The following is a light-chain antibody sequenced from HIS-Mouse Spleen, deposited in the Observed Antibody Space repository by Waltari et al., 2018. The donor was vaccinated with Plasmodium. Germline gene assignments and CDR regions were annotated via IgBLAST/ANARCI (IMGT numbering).Light chain of an antibody. V-gene: IGLV3-25*03. CDR1: ALPKQY. CDR2: KDS. Sequence: SYELTQPPSVSVSPGQTARITCSGDALPKQYAYWYQQKPGQAPVLVIYKDSERPSGIPGRFSGSSSGTTVTLTISGVQAEDEADYYCQSADSSGTYVVGTGTKVTVL. CDR3: QSADSSGTYV. J-gene: IGLJ1*01.